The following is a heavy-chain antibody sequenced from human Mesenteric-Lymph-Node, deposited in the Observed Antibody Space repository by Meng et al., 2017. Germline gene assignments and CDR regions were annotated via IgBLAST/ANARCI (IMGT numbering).Heavy chain of an antibody. Sequence: QVLLVQCEAVVRKPGSSGKVSCKPSGGTFRSYAISGVRQDPGQGLEWMGVIIPIFGTANYAQKFQGRVTIPADKSTSTAYMELSSLRSEDTAVYYCARGRGGYVDYWGQGTLVTVSS. CDR2: IIPIFGTA. V-gene: IGHV1-69*06. CDR1: GGTFRSYA. D-gene: IGHD2-15*01. J-gene: IGHJ4*02. CDR3: ARGRGGYVDY.